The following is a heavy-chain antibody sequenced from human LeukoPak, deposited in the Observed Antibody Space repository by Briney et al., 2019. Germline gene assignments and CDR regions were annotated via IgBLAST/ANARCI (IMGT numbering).Heavy chain of an antibody. CDR2: IYYSGST. V-gene: IGHV4-59*01. CDR1: GGSISSYY. Sequence: SETLSLTCTVSGGSISSYYWSWIRQPPGKGLEWIGYIYYSGSTNYNPSLKGRVTISVDTSKNQFSLKLSSVTAADTAVYYCARGRWFGELLFHAFDYWGQGTLVTVSS. J-gene: IGHJ4*02. CDR3: ARGRWFGELLFHAFDY. D-gene: IGHD3-10*01.